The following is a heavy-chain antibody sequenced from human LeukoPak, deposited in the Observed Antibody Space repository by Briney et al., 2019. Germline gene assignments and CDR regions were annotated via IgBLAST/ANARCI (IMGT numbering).Heavy chain of an antibody. CDR1: GGSINSGDYY. Sequence: SQTLSLTCTVSGGSINSGDYYWSWIRQPPGKGLEWTGYIYYSGSTYYNPSLRSRVTISVDTSKNQFSLKLSSVTAADTAVYYCARVREWGYYFDYWGQGTLVTVSS. CDR3: ARVREWGYYFDY. D-gene: IGHD3-3*01. CDR2: IYYSGST. J-gene: IGHJ4*02. V-gene: IGHV4-30-4*08.